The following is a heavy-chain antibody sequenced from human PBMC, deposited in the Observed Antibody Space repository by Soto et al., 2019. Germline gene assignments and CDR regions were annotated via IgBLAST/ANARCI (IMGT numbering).Heavy chain of an antibody. CDR2: ITSNGGNT. J-gene: IGHJ4*02. D-gene: IGHD2-15*01. CDR1: GFTFWTYA. V-gene: IGHV3-64*01. Sequence: EVQLVESGGGLVQPGGSLRLSCAASGFTFWTYAMHWVRQAPGKGLEYVSTITSNGGNTYYANSVKGRFTISRDNSKNTLFLQMGSLRAEDMAVYYCARDHCSGGTCYLSYFDYWGQGTLVTVSS. CDR3: ARDHCSGGTCYLSYFDY.